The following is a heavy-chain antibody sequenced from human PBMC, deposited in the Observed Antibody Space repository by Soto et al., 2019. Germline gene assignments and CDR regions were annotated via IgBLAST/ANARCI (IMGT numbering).Heavy chain of an antibody. V-gene: IGHV3-30-3*02. CDR3: AKSTIFGVPGGGMDV. CDR1: GFTFSSYA. D-gene: IGHD3-3*01. Sequence: QVQLVESGEGVVQPGRSLRLSCAASGFTFSSYAMHWVRQAPGKGLEWVAVISYDGSNKYYADSVKGRFTISRDNSKNTLYLQMNSLRAEDTAVYYCAKSTIFGVPGGGMDVWGQGTTVTVSS. J-gene: IGHJ6*02. CDR2: ISYDGSNK.